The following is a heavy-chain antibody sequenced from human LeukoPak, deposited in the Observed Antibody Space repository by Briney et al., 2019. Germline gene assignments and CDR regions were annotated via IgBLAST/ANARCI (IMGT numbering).Heavy chain of an antibody. CDR3: AKDHLPGIVVADRDY. V-gene: IGHV3-23*01. CDR2: ISGSGGTT. CDR1: GFIFSRYG. D-gene: IGHD6-19*01. Sequence: GGSLRLSCAASGFIFSRYGMSWVRQAPGKGLEWVSAISGSGGTTYYADSVKGRFTISRGNSKNTLYLQINSLRAEDTAVYYCAKDHLPGIVVADRDYWGRGTLVTVSS. J-gene: IGHJ4*02.